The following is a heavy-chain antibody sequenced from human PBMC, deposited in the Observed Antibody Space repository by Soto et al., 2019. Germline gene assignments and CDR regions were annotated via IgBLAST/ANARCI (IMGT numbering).Heavy chain of an antibody. Sequence: QVQLQQWGAGLLKPSETLSLTCAVYGGSFSGYYWSWIRQPPGKGLEWIGEINHSGSTNYNPSLKSRVTISVDTSKNQFSLKLSSVTAADTAVYDCARGHSNYYYYGMDVWGQGTTVTVSS. CDR3: ARGHSNYYYYGMDV. V-gene: IGHV4-34*01. CDR2: INHSGST. J-gene: IGHJ6*02. D-gene: IGHD4-4*01. CDR1: GGSFSGYY.